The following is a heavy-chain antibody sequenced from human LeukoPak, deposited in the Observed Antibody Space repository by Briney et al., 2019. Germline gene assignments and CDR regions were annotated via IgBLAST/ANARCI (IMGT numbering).Heavy chain of an antibody. CDR1: GFSLSSSGVG. V-gene: IGHV2-5*02. CDR2: IYWGDDK. Sequence: KESGPTLVKPTQTLTVTCTFSGFSLSSSGVGVGWIRQPPGKAQEWLAVIYWGDDKRYSPSLKSRLTITKDTSKNQVVLTMTNMDPVDTATYYCAHRLGSIAAAGTLYNWFDPWGQGTLVTVSS. D-gene: IGHD6-13*01. CDR3: AHRLGSIAAAGTLYNWFDP. J-gene: IGHJ5*02.